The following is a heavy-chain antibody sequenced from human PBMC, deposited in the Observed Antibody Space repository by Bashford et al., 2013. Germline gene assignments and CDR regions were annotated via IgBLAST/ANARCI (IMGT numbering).Heavy chain of an antibody. D-gene: IGHD2-2*01. J-gene: IGHJ6*02. CDR1: GFTFSSYS. Sequence: GSLRLSCAASGFTFSSYSMNWVRQAPGKGLEWVSSISSSSSYIYYADSVKGRFTISRDNAKNSLYLQMNSLRAEDTAVYYCASIYGRCSSTSCRTDYYYGMDVVGPRDHGHRLL. V-gene: IGHV3-21*01. CDR2: ISSSSSYI. CDR3: ASIYGRCSSTSCRTDYYYGMDV.